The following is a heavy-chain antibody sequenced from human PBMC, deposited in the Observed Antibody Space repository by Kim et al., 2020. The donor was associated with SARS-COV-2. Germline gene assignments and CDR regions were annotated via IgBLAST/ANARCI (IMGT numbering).Heavy chain of an antibody. D-gene: IGHD2-2*01. CDR1: GGSINTYY. V-gene: IGHV4-59*01. CDR2: IYYNGDT. Sequence: SETLSLTCTVSGGSINTYYWNWIRQPPGKGLEWIGYIYYNGDTSYNPSLESRVSISVDRSKNQFSLQLTSVTAADTAVYYCARQLGCGSTSCYFRYFDLWGRGTLVTVSS. J-gene: IGHJ2*01. CDR3: ARQLGCGSTSCYFRYFDL.